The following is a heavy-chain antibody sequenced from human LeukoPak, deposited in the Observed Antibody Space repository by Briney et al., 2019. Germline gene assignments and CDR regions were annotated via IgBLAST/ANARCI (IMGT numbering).Heavy chain of an antibody. Sequence: SETLSLTCTVSGGSISSYYWSWIRQPPGKGLEWIGYIYYSGSTNYNPSLKSRVTISVDTSKNQFSLKLSSVTAADTAVYYCAREHPSSSWYKGAFDIWGQGTMVTVSS. CDR1: GGSISSYY. V-gene: IGHV4-59*12. CDR2: IYYSGST. CDR3: AREHPSSSWYKGAFDI. D-gene: IGHD6-13*01. J-gene: IGHJ3*02.